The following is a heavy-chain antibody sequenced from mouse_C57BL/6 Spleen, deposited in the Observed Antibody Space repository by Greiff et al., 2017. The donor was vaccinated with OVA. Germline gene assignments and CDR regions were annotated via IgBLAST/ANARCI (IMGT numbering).Heavy chain of an antibody. V-gene: IGHV1-53*01. D-gene: IGHD1-1*01. CDR1: GYTFTSYG. CDR3: ARSDTTVKDY. J-gene: IGHJ2*01. Sequence: QVQLQQSGAELARPGASVKLSCKASGYTFTSYGISWVKQRPGQGLEWIGNINPSNGGTNYNEKFKSKATLTVDKSSSTADMQLSSLTSEDSAVYYCARSDTTVKDYWGQGTTLTVSS. CDR2: INPSNGGT.